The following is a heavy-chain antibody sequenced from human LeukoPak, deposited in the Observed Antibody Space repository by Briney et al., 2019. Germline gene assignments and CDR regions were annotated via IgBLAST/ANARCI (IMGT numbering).Heavy chain of an antibody. CDR2: ISTSSSYI. V-gene: IGHV3-21*01. CDR1: GFTFSSYW. D-gene: IGHD1-26*01. Sequence: GGSLRLSCAASGFTFSSYWMSWVRQVPGKGLEWVSSISTSSSYIYYADSVKGRFTISRDNAKNSLYLQMNSLRAEDTAVYYCARATWDPNYYYMDVWGKGTTVTISS. CDR3: ARATWDPNYYYMDV. J-gene: IGHJ6*03.